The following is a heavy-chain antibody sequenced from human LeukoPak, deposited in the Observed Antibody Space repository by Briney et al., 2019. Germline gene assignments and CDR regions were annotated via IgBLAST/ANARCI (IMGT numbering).Heavy chain of an antibody. CDR2: ISSSSSYL. J-gene: IGHJ3*02. CDR3: AKDILERGDAFDI. V-gene: IGHV3-21*04. D-gene: IGHD1-1*01. Sequence: GGSLRLSCAASGFTFSTYNMSWVRQAPGKGLKWVSSISSSSSYLYYEDSVKGRFTISRDNAKNSLYLQMNSLRAEDTALYYCAKDILERGDAFDIWGQGTMVTVSS. CDR1: GFTFSTYN.